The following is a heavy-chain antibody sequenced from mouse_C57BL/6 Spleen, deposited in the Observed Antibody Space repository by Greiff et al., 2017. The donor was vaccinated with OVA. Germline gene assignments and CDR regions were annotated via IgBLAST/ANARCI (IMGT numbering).Heavy chain of an antibody. CDR2: IYPGGGYT. CDR1: GYTFTNYW. V-gene: IGHV1-63*01. CDR3: ARSYYYGSSRDYAMDD. J-gene: IGHJ4*01. D-gene: IGHD1-1*01. Sequence: QVQLQQSGAELVRPGTSVKMSCKASGYTFTNYWIGWAKQRPGHGLEWIGDIYPGGGYTNYNEKFKGKATLTADKSSSTAYMQFSSLTSEDSAIYYCARSYYYGSSRDYAMDDWGQGTSVTVSS.